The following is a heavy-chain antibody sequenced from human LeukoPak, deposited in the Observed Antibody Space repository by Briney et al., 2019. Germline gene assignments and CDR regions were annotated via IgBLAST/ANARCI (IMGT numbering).Heavy chain of an antibody. CDR1: GGSISSSSYY. CDR3: ARDLPITSIVGATSDALDI. CDR2: IYYSGST. Sequence: SETLSLTCTVSGGSISSSSYYWGWIRQPPGKGLEWIGSIYYSGSTYYNPSLKSRVTISVDTSKNQFSLKPSSVTAADTAVYYCARDLPITSIVGATSDALDIWGQGTMVTVSS. D-gene: IGHD1-26*01. J-gene: IGHJ3*02. V-gene: IGHV4-39*07.